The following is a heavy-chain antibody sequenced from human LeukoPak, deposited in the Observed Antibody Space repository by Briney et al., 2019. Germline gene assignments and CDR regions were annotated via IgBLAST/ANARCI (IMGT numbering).Heavy chain of an antibody. V-gene: IGHV4-39*01. D-gene: IGHD3-22*01. J-gene: IGHJ4*02. CDR3: ARHLDDSSGHYYFDY. CDR2: IYYSGST. CDR1: GGSISSSSYY. Sequence: PSETLSLTCTVSGGSISSSSYYWGWIRQPPGKGLEWIGSIYYSGSTYYNPSLKSRVTISVDTSKNQFSLKLSSVTAADTAVYYCARHLDDSSGHYYFDYWGQGTLVTVSS.